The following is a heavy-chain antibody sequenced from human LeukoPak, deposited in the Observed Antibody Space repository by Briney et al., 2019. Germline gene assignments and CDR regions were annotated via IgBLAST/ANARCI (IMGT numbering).Heavy chain of an antibody. CDR2: INWNGGST. Sequence: GGSLRLSCAASGFTFSSYSMNWVRQAPGKGLEWVSGINWNGGSTGYADSVKGRFTISRDNAKNSLYLQMNGLRAEDTALYYCASFYYYDSSGYPFGMDYWGQGTLVTVSS. CDR1: GFTFSSYS. D-gene: IGHD3-22*01. V-gene: IGHV3-20*04. J-gene: IGHJ4*02. CDR3: ASFYYYDSSGYPFGMDY.